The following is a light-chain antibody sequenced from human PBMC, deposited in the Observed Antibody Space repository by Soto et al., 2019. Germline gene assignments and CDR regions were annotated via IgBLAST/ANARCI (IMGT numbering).Light chain of an antibody. CDR1: QSIANY. V-gene: IGKV1-39*01. Sequence: DLQMTQSPSSLSASVGDRVTITCRASQSIANYLNWYQQKPGTAPKLLIFAAYSLQSGVPSRLSGSGSGTDFTLTIRSLQPEDFATYYCKQSYSTPLTFGGGTKVDIK. J-gene: IGKJ4*01. CDR2: AAY. CDR3: KQSYSTPLT.